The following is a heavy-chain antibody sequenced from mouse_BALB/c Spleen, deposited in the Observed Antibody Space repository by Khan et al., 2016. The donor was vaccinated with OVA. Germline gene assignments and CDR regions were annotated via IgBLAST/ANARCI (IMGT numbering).Heavy chain of an antibody. V-gene: IGHV1-4*01. D-gene: IGHD2-14*01. Sequence: QVRLQQSGTELARPGASVKMSCKASGYTFANYAMHWVKKRPGQGLEWIGYINPSTGYTNYNQNFSDKATLTTDRSSSTAYMQLSSLTSDDSAAYYCVRIPIPPYDFDYWGQGTTLTVSS. J-gene: IGHJ2*01. CDR1: GYTFANYA. CDR3: VRIPIPPYDFDY. CDR2: INPSTGYT.